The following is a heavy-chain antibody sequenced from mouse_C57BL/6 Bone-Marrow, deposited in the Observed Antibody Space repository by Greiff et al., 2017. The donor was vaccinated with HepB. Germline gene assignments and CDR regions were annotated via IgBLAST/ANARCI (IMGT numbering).Heavy chain of an antibody. J-gene: IGHJ3*01. V-gene: IGHV5-15*01. CDR3: ASHYYGSSPFAY. Sequence: EVKLMESGGGLVQPGGSLKLSCAASGFTFSDYGMAWVRQAPRKGPEWVAFISNLAYSIYYADTVTGRFTISRENAKNTLYLEMSSLRSEDTAMYYCASHYYGSSPFAYWGQGTLVTVSA. CDR1: GFTFSDYG. CDR2: ISNLAYSI. D-gene: IGHD1-1*01.